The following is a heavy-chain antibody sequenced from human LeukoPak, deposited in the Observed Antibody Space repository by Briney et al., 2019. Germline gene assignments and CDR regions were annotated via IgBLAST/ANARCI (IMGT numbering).Heavy chain of an antibody. CDR3: ARGAGASDYGDYEDY. CDR2: IYPLETT. J-gene: IGHJ4*02. CDR1: GDSVNSGAYY. D-gene: IGHD4-17*01. V-gene: IGHV4-61*02. Sequence: SQTLSLTCTVSGDSVNSGAYYWSWLRQPAGKEPEWIGRIYPLETTNYNPSLKSRVAISVDTSKNQFSLKLSSVTAADTAVYYCARGAGASDYGDYEDYWGQGTLVTVSS.